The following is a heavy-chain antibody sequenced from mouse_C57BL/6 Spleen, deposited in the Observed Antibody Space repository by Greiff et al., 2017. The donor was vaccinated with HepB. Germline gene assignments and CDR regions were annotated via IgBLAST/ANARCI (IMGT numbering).Heavy chain of an antibody. CDR2: IWTGGGT. V-gene: IGHV2-9-1*01. J-gene: IGHJ4*01. Sequence: QVQLKQSGPGLVAPSQSLSITCTVSGFSLTSYAISWVRQPPGKGLEWLGVIWTGGGTNYNSALKSRLSISKDNSKSQVFLKMNSLQTDDTARYYCARNYDYDGTGDFYAMDYWGQGTSVTVSS. D-gene: IGHD2-4*01. CDR1: GFSLTSYA. CDR3: ARNYDYDGTGDFYAMDY.